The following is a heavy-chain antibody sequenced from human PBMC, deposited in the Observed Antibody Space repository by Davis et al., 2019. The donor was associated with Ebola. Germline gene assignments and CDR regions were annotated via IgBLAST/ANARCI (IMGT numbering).Heavy chain of an antibody. CDR2: IYYSGST. CDR1: GGSISSGGYY. J-gene: IGHJ3*02. CDR3: ARGRTTYYYDSSGYYITADAFDI. V-gene: IGHV4-61*08. Sequence: MPSETLSLTCTVSGGSISSGGYYWSWIRQPPGKGLEWIGYIYYSGSTNYNPSLKSRVTISVDTSKNQFSLKLSSVTAADTAVYYCARGRTTYYYDSSGYYITADAFDIWGQGTMVTVSS. D-gene: IGHD3-22*01.